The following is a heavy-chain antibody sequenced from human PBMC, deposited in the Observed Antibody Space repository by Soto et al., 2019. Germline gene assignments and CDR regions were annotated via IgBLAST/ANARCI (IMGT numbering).Heavy chain of an antibody. CDR3: ARHKTALDWFDP. J-gene: IGHJ5*02. CDR2: INYSGTT. Sequence: ETLSLTCTGSGDSIITVSYFWGWIRQPPGKGLEFIALINYSGTTYYNPSLRSRLTISVDTSKNQFSLQLTSVTTADTAVYYCARHKTALDWFDPWGQGSLVTVSS. CDR1: GDSIITVSYF. V-gene: IGHV4-39*01.